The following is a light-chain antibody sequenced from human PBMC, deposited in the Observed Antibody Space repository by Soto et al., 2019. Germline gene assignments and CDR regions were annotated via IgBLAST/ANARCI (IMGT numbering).Light chain of an antibody. CDR2: AAS. CDR1: QVISTS. Sequence: DIQLTQSPSFLSPSIGESVTITCRASQVISTSLAWYQVKPGKAPKLLIYAASTLESGVPSRFSATVSWTEFSLSITSLQPEDFATYYFQQLFDSPITFGQGTRLEIK. V-gene: IGKV1-9*01. CDR3: QQLFDSPIT. J-gene: IGKJ5*01.